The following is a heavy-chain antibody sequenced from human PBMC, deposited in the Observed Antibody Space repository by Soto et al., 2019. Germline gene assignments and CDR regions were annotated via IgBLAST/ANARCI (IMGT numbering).Heavy chain of an antibody. J-gene: IGHJ4*02. D-gene: IGHD6-13*01. CDR2: ISYDGSNK. Sequence: GGSLRLSCAASGFTFSSYGMHWVRQAPGKGLEWVAVISYDGSNKYYADSVKGRFTISRDNSKNTLYLQMNSLRAEDTAVYYCAKPHSSSWYPIDYWGQGTLVTVSS. CDR3: AKPHSSSWYPIDY. CDR1: GFTFSSYG. V-gene: IGHV3-30*18.